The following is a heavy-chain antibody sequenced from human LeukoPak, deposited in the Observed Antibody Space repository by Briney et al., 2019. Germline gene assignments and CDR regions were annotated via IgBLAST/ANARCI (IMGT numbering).Heavy chain of an antibody. CDR2: IYPGDSDT. CDR3: ARQEPYYDQPPDY. V-gene: IGHV5-51*01. CDR1: GYSFTNYW. D-gene: IGHD3-22*01. J-gene: IGHJ4*02. Sequence: GESLKISCKGSGYSFTNYWIGWVRQMPGKGLEWMGIIYPGDSDTRYSPSFQGQVTISADKSISTAYLQWSSLKASDTAMYYCARQEPYYDQPPDYWGQGTLVTVSS.